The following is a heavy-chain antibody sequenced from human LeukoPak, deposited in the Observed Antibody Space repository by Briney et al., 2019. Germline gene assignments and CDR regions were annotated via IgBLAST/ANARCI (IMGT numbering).Heavy chain of an antibody. Sequence: ASVKVSCKASGDPFGSYALSWVRQAPGQGLEWVGGIVPIFGHTTYAQKFQGRLAITTDESTSTTYMELSSLTSADTAVYYCARGQEGIMWFFDNWGQGTLVTVSS. CDR1: GDPFGSYA. D-gene: IGHD2-21*01. V-gene: IGHV1-69*05. J-gene: IGHJ4*02. CDR2: IVPIFGHT. CDR3: ARGQEGIMWFFDN.